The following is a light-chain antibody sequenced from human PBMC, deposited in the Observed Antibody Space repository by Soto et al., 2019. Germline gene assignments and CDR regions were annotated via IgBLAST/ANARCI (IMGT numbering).Light chain of an antibody. J-gene: IGKJ1*01. CDR2: DAS. CDR1: QSVGSS. Sequence: EIVLTQSPATLSSSTGERGSLSCRASQSVGSSLAWYQQKPGQAPRLLIYDASNRATGIPARFSGSGSGTDFTLTISSLEPEDFAVYYCQQRSNWPRTFGQGTKVEIK. V-gene: IGKV3-11*01. CDR3: QQRSNWPRT.